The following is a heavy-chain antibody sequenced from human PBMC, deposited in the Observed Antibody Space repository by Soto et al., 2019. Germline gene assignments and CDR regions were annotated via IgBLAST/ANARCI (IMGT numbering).Heavy chain of an antibody. CDR1: GFTFSSYT. CDR3: AKGPAIVLVPAAMNYYYGMDV. D-gene: IGHD2-2*01. J-gene: IGHJ6*02. V-gene: IGHV3-30-3*01. Sequence: PGGSLRLSCAASGFTFSSYTMHWVRQAPGKGQEWVAVISYDGSNKYYGDTVNGRFTISRDNPKNSLYLQMNSLRAEDTAVYYCAKGPAIVLVPAAMNYYYGMDVWGQGTTVTVSS. CDR2: ISYDGSNK.